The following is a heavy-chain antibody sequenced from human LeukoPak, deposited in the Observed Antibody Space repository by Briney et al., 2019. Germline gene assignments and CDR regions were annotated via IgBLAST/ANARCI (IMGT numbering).Heavy chain of an antibody. V-gene: IGHV3-74*01. CDR2: INSDGSST. Sequence: TGGSLRLSCAASGFTFSSYWMHWVRQAPGKGLVWVSRINSDGSSTSYADSVKGRFTISRDNAENTLYLQMNSLRAEDTAVYYCATHSSGSYYSGAFDIWGQGTMVTVSS. CDR3: ATHSSGSYYSGAFDI. CDR1: GFTFSSYW. D-gene: IGHD1-26*01. J-gene: IGHJ3*02.